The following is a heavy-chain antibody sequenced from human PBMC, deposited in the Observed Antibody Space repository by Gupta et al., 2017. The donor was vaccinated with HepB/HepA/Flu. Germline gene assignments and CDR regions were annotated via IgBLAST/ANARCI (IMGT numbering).Heavy chain of an antibody. J-gene: IGHJ4*02. Sequence: WMDWVRQAPGKGLEWVASIKQDGSERYNVDSVKGRFTISRDNAKNSLYLQMNSMRAEVTAVYYCASLYTLGICCRTSCDDYWGQGTLVTVSS. CDR1: W. CDR2: IKQDGSER. CDR3: ASLYTLGICCRTSCDDY. V-gene: IGHV3-7*01. D-gene: IGHD2-2*01.